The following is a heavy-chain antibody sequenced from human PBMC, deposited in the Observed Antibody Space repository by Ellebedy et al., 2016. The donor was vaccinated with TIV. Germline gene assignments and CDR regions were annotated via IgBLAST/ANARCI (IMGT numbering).Heavy chain of an antibody. J-gene: IGHJ4*02. V-gene: IGHV3-23*01. CDR1: GFTFFSYA. CDR2: IRNSGGST. Sequence: PGGSLRLSCAASGFTFFSYAMNWVRQAPGKGLEWVSSIRNSGGSTHYADSVKDRFTISRDNSKNTLYLQMNSLRAEDTAVYYCARATQWLTFDYWGQGILVTVSS. CDR3: ARATQWLTFDY. D-gene: IGHD6-19*01.